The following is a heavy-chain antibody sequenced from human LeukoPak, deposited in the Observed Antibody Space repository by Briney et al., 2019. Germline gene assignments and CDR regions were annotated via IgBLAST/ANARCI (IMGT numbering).Heavy chain of an antibody. CDR1: GGSISSSSYY. D-gene: IGHD1-1*01. J-gene: IGHJ4*02. V-gene: IGHV4-39*07. CDR3: ARVDWTPDS. Sequence: PSETLSLTCTVSGGSISSSSYYWGWIRQPPGKGLEWIGSIYYSGSTYYNPSLKSRVTISVDTSKNQFSLKLSSVTAADTAVYYCARVDWTPDSWGQGTLVTVSS. CDR2: IYYSGST.